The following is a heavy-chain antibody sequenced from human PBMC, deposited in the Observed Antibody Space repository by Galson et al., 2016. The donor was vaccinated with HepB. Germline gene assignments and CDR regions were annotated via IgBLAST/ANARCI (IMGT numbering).Heavy chain of an antibody. J-gene: IGHJ4*02. V-gene: IGHV3-53*01. Sequence: SLRLSCAVSGFTVSNNYMSWVRQAPGKGLEWVSLIYSGGSTSYADSVKGRFTISRDHFKNTLYLQMNSLRAEDTAVYFCTCGRSPGAYWGQGTLVTVSS. CDR2: IYSGGST. D-gene: IGHD3-16*02. CDR3: TCGRSPGAY. CDR1: GFTVSNNY.